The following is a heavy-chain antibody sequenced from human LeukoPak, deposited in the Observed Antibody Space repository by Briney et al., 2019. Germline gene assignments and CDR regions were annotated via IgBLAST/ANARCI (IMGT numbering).Heavy chain of an antibody. CDR1: GFTFSSQG. D-gene: IGHD2-2*01. V-gene: IGHV3-23*01. CDR3: ANGSMYQLDY. Sequence: GGSLRLSCAASGFTFSSQGISWGRQAPGKVLELVSGIVWCAGVRYDADSVKGRVTSSIDNSKNTLYLQMNSLRAEDTAVYYCANGSMYQLDYWGQGTLVTVSS. CDR2: IVWCAGVR. J-gene: IGHJ4*02.